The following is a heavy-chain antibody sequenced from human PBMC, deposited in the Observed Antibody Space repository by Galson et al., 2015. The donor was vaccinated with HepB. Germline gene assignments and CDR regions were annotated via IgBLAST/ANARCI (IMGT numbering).Heavy chain of an antibody. CDR2: INPNSGGT. Sequence: SVKVSCKASGYTFTGYYMHWVRQAPGQGLEWMGWINPNSGGTNYAQKFQGWVTMTRDTSISTAYMELSRLRSDDTAVYYCARDAAGRGYSCGYPDYWGQGTLVTVSS. V-gene: IGHV1-2*04. CDR3: ARDAAGRGYSCGYPDY. D-gene: IGHD5-18*01. CDR1: GYTFTGYY. J-gene: IGHJ4*02.